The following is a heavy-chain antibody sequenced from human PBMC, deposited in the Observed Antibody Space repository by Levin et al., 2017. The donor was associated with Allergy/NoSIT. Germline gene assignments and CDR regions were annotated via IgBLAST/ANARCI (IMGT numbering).Heavy chain of an antibody. Sequence: GESLKISCRTSGYAFSTFGFTWVRQAPGQGLEWVGWINAYNGNTVYGKKFQGRVTLTTDTSPSTAYMDLRSLRSDDTAVYYCARGPRTTYSRYFDYWGQGSLVTVSS. V-gene: IGHV1-18*01. J-gene: IGHJ4*02. CDR2: INAYNGNT. D-gene: IGHD2-21*01. CDR1: GYAFSTFG. CDR3: ARGPRTTYSRYFDY.